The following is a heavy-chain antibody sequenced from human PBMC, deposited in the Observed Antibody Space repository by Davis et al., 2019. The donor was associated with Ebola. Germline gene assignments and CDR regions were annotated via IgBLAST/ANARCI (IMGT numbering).Heavy chain of an antibody. CDR3: ARDAYSSSWYGGWFDP. D-gene: IGHD6-13*01. Sequence: MPSETLSLTCTVSGGSISSGGYYWSWIRQPPGKGLEWIGEINHSGSTNYNPSLKSRVTISVDTSKNQFSLKLSSVTAADTAVYYCARDAYSSSWYGGWFDPWGQGTLVTVSS. CDR2: INHSGST. J-gene: IGHJ5*02. V-gene: IGHV4-39*07. CDR1: GGSISSGGYY.